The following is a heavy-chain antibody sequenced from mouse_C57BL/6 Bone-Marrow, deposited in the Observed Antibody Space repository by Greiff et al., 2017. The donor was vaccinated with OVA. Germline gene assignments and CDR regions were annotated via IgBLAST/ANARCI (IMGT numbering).Heavy chain of an antibody. CDR2: ISGGGGNT. Sequence: EVQGVESGGGLVKPGGSLKLSCAASGFTFSSYTMSWVRQTPEKRLEWVATISGGGGNTYYPDSVKGRFTISRDNAKNTLYLQMSSLRSEDTALYYCASLIYDGYDGVFAYWGQGTLVTVSA. CDR1: GFTFSSYT. V-gene: IGHV5-9*01. CDR3: ASLIYDGYDGVFAY. J-gene: IGHJ3*01. D-gene: IGHD2-2*01.